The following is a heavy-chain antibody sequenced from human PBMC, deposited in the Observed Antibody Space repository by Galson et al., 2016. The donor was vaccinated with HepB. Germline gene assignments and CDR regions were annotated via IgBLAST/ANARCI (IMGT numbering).Heavy chain of an antibody. CDR2: IGSSGGII. V-gene: IGHV3-11*01. CDR1: GFTFSDHY. J-gene: IGHJ4*02. D-gene: IGHD5-18*01. Sequence: SLRLSCAASGFTFSDHYMSWIRQAPGKGLEWVSKIGSSGGIIYYADSVKGRFTISRDNAKNSLYLQLNSLRADDTAVYYCARSRGYSYGAGESVFDHWGLGTLVTVSS. CDR3: ARSRGYSYGAGESVFDH.